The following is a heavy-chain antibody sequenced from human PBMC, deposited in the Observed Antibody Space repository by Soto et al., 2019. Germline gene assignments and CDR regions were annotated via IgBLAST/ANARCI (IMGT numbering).Heavy chain of an antibody. CDR1: GFTFRTFD. Sequence: GGSLRLSCAASGFTFRTFDIHWVRQSTGKGLDWVSTIDSSGYIYFPDSVKGRFTISRDFAENSLYLHLHSLGVEDTAVYFCARGVSIFHDFDVWGRGTTVTVSS. CDR2: IDSSGYI. J-gene: IGHJ6*02. V-gene: IGHV3-13*01. CDR3: ARGVSIFHDFDV. D-gene: IGHD3-3*01.